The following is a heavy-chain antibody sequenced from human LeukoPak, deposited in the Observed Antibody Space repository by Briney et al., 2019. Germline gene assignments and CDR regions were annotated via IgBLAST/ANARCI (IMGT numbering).Heavy chain of an antibody. D-gene: IGHD3-16*01. CDR1: GFTFSSYW. CDR3: AREPRGIARYWYFDL. CDR2: IKQDGSEK. V-gene: IGHV3-7*05. Sequence: GGSLRLSCAASGFTFSSYWMSWVRQAPGKGLEWVANIKQDGSEKYYVDSVKGRFTISRDNAKNSLYLQMNSLRAEDTAVYYCAREPRGIARYWYFDLWGRGTLVTASS. J-gene: IGHJ2*01.